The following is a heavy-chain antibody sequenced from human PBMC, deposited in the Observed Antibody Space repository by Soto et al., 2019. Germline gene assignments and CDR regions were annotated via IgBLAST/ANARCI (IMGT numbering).Heavy chain of an antibody. CDR2: VYRGTS. CDR3: ARESLKETITMTVVIDH. J-gene: IGHJ4*02. V-gene: IGHV4-4*07. CDR1: GDSISSYS. Sequence: AQTLSLTCSVSGDSISSYSWSWIRQPAGKGLEWLGRVYRGTSNYNPSLKSRLIMSLNTSKNQFSLNLRSVTAADTAVYYCARESLKETITMTVVIDHWGQRTQVTVSS. D-gene: IGHD3-22*01.